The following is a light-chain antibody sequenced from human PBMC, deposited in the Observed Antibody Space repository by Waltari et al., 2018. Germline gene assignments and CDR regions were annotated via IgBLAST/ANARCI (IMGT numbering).Light chain of an antibody. V-gene: IGKV1-39*01. CDR1: QSIGNY. CDR2: ATS. CDR3: QQSHSTPQT. Sequence: DIQMTQSPSSLSASVGDRVIITCRASQSIGNYLNWYQQTSGKAPKFLIYATSSLQSGVPSRFSGSGSGTEFTLTITSLQPEDFATYYCQQSHSTPQTFGQGTKLE. J-gene: IGKJ2*01.